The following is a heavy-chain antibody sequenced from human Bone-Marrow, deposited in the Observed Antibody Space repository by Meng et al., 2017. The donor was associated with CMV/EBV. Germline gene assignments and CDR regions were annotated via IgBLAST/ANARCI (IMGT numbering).Heavy chain of an antibody. CDR2: IYYSGST. CDR3: ARGRGWELDF. V-gene: IGHV4-61*01. Sequence: GSLRLSCTVSGGSVSSGSYYWSWIRQPPGKGLEWIGYIYYSGSTNYNPSLKSRVTISVDTSKNQFSPKLSSVTAADTAVYYCARGRGWELDFWGQGTLVTFYS. D-gene: IGHD1-26*01. J-gene: IGHJ4*02. CDR1: GGSVSSGSYY.